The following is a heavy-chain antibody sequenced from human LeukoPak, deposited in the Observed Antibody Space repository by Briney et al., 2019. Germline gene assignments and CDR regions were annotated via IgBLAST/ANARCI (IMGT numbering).Heavy chain of an antibody. Sequence: ASVKLSCKVHGDTVSVMSIHWLRQVPGKGLKWMGGFDPEEVETVYAQKFQGRVSSTEDTSTDTDHMDLSSLRSDDTAFYYRATTEATAAIERGEGTFEILGQGTMVIVSS. V-gene: IGHV1-24*01. CDR3: ATTEATAAIERGEGTFEI. CDR1: GDTVSVMS. CDR2: FDPEEVET. D-gene: IGHD6-13*01. J-gene: IGHJ3*02.